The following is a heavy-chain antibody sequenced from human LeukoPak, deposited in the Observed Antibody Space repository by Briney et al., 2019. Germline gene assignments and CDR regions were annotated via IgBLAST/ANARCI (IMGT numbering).Heavy chain of an antibody. Sequence: PGGSLRLSCAASGFTFSSYGMHWVRQAPGKGLEWVAVIWYDGSNKYYADSVKGRFTISRDNSKNTLFLQMDSLRAADTAVYYCAKARRTTVTPVDYWGQGTLVTVSS. J-gene: IGHJ4*02. CDR2: IWYDGSNK. CDR3: AKARRTTVTPVDY. V-gene: IGHV3-33*06. D-gene: IGHD4-17*01. CDR1: GFTFSSYG.